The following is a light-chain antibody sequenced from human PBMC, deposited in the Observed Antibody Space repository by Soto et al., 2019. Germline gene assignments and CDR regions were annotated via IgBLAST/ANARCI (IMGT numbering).Light chain of an antibody. CDR1: KGISSA. CDR2: DAS. J-gene: IGKJ4*01. CDR3: QQFNSYPLT. Sequence: AIKLNQSPSSLSASVGDRVTITCRASKGISSALAWYQQKPGKAPNLLIYDASSLESGVPSRFSSSGSGTDFTLTISSLQPEDFATSYCQQFNSYPLTFGGVTKVEIK. V-gene: IGKV1-13*02.